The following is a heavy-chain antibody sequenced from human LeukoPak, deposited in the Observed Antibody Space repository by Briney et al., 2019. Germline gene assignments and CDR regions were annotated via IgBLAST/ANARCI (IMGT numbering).Heavy chain of an antibody. CDR3: AARPTSAAVAPSDF. CDR2: ISGSGDGT. Sequence: GGSLRLSCTASGFTFGDYAMSWVRQAPGKGLEWVSAISGSGDGTYYADSVKGRFTISRDNSKSMLYLEMNSLRAEDTATYYCAARPTSAAVAPSDFWGQGTLVTVSS. CDR1: GFTFGDYA. V-gene: IGHV3-23*01. J-gene: IGHJ4*02. D-gene: IGHD6-19*01.